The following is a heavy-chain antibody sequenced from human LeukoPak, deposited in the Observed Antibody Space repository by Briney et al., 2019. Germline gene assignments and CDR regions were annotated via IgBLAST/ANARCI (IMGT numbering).Heavy chain of an antibody. CDR3: VKGAGAVTDSLDY. CDR1: GFIFNNYA. Sequence: PGGSLRLSCVASGFIFNNYAMNWVRQAPGKGLDWVSIISGSGGRTYYADSVKGRFTISRDNSNNTLYLQMNSLRGDDTAVYYCVKGAGAVTDSLDYWGRGTLVTVSS. V-gene: IGHV3-23*01. J-gene: IGHJ4*02. CDR2: ISGSGGRT. D-gene: IGHD6-19*01.